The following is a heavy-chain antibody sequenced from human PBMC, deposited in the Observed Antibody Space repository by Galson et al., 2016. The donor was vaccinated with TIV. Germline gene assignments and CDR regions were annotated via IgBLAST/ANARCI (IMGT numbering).Heavy chain of an antibody. D-gene: IGHD6-19*01. J-gene: IGHJ3*02. CDR1: GFSLSTSGMC. CDR3: ARTRSAVAGASDI. CDR2: IDWDDDK. V-gene: IGHV2-70*11. Sequence: PALVKPTQTLTLTCTFSGFSLSTSGMCVSWIRQPPGKALEWLARIDWDDDKYYSTSLKTRLTISKDTPKNQVVLIMTNMDPVEPATYYCARTRSAVAGASDIWGQGTMVTVSP.